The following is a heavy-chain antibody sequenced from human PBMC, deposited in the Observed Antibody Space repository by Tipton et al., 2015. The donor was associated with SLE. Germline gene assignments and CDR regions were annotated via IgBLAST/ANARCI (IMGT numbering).Heavy chain of an antibody. Sequence: VQLVQSGAEVKKPGASVKVSCKASGYTFTSYGISWVRQAPGQGLEWMGWISAYNGNTNYAQKLQGRVTMTTDTSTSTAYMELRSLRSDDTAVYYCARGLDFDCSSTSCYRANAFDIWGQGTMVTVSS. J-gene: IGHJ3*02. V-gene: IGHV1-18*01. D-gene: IGHD2-2*02. CDR3: ARGLDFDCSSTSCYRANAFDI. CDR1: GYTFTSYG. CDR2: ISAYNGNT.